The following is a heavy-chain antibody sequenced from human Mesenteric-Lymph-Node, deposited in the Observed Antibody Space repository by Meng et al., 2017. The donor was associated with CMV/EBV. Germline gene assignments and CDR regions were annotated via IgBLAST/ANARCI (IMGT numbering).Heavy chain of an antibody. V-gene: IGHV4-59*01. J-gene: IGHJ4*02. Sequence: VSGGSISSYYWSWIRQPPGKGLEWIGYIYYSGSTNYNPSLKSRVTISVDTSKNQFSLKLSSVTAADTAVYYCARERDFWSGYYIFDYWGQGTLVTVSS. CDR3: ARERDFWSGYYIFDY. CDR1: GGSISSYY. D-gene: IGHD3-3*01. CDR2: IYYSGST.